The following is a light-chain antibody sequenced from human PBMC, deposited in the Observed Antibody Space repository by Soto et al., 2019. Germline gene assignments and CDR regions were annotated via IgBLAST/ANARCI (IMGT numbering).Light chain of an antibody. CDR3: QQRSNGFT. CDR1: QSVSSY. J-gene: IGKJ2*01. V-gene: IGKV3-11*01. Sequence: EMVLTQSPATLSSSPGERASLSCRASQSVSSYLAWYQQKPGQAPRLLIYDASNRATGIPARFSGGGSGTDFTLTISSLEPEDFAVYFCQQRSNGFTFGQGTKLEI. CDR2: DAS.